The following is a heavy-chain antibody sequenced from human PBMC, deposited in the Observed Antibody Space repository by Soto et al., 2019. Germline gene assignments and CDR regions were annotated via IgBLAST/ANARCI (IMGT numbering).Heavy chain of an antibody. CDR3: ARVKSYDILPGPHTWIDS. CDR2: MNPNSGNT. V-gene: IGHV1-8*01. J-gene: IGHJ5*01. CDR1: GYTFTSYD. Sequence: ASVKVSCKASGYTFTSYDINWVRQATGQGLEWMGWMNPNSGNTGYAQNFQGRVTMTRNTSISTAYMELSSLRSEDTAVYYCARVKSYDILPGPHTWIDSWGPGTLVTLSS. D-gene: IGHD3-9*01.